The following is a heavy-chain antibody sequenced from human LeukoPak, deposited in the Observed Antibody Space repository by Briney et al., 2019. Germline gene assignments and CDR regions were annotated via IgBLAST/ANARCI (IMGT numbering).Heavy chain of an antibody. CDR3: AKEAHYYDSSGRAPDY. CDR2: ISGDSKYI. CDR1: GFTFSRYT. Sequence: PGGSLRLSCAGSGFTFSRYTFNWVRQAPGRGLEWVSAISGDSKYIYYTDSVKGRFTISRDNARNSVYLQMNSLRAEDTAAYYCAKEAHYYDSSGRAPDYWGQGTLVTVSS. D-gene: IGHD3-22*01. V-gene: IGHV3-21*04. J-gene: IGHJ4*02.